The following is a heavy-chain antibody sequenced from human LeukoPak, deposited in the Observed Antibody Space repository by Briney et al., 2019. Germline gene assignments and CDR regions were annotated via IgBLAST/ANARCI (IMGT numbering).Heavy chain of an antibody. CDR2: IYHSGST. CDR1: GGSISSGGYY. J-gene: IGHJ4*02. Sequence: SETLSLTCTVSGGSISSGGYYWSWIRQPPGKGLEWIGYIYHSGSTYYNPSLKSRVTISVDRSKNQFSLKLSSVTAADTAVYYCARTRGAENDYWGQGTLVTVSS. D-gene: IGHD3-10*01. V-gene: IGHV4-30-2*01. CDR3: ARTRGAENDY.